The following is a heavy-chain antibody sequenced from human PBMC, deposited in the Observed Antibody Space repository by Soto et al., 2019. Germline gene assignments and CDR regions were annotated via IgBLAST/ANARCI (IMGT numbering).Heavy chain of an antibody. CDR3: ARDYWRGMGAATYYFDY. CDR2: IWYDGSKK. CDR1: GFTFSSHA. D-gene: IGHD1-26*01. V-gene: IGHV3-33*01. J-gene: IGHJ4*02. Sequence: QVQLVESGGGVVQPGRSLRLSCAASGFTFSSHAMHWVRQAPGKGLEWVAVIWYDGSKKYYADSVKGRFTISRNNSKKTLYLQVNSLRAEDTAMYYCARDYWRGMGAATYYFDYWGQGTLVTVSS.